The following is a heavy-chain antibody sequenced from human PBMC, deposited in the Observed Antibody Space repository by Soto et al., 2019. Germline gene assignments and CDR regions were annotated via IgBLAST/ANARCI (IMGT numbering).Heavy chain of an antibody. CDR1: GGSISNYY. D-gene: IGHD2-21*02. J-gene: IGHJ3*02. Sequence: QVQLQESGPGLVKPSETLSLTCTVSGGSISNYYWSWIRQPPGKGLEWIGYIYNSGNTKYNPSLNSRVTISVDTSKNQISLRLSSATAADTAVYFCSRPNLGDYAFDIWGQGTLVTVSS. V-gene: IGHV4-59*01. CDR2: IYNSGNT. CDR3: SRPNLGDYAFDI.